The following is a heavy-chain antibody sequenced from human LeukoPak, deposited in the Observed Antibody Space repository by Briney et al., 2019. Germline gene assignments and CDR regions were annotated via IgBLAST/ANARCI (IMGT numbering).Heavy chain of an antibody. CDR3: ATDLLDY. CDR1: GFPFSPIW. V-gene: IGHV3-15*05. D-gene: IGHD2-15*01. J-gene: IGHJ4*02. CDR2: VKSKSDGGTV. Sequence: GGSLRLSCVASGFPFSPIWMSWVRQAPGKGLEWVGRVKSKSDGGTVAYAAPMRDRFTISRDDSEKTLYLQINSLKTEDTAVYYCATDLLDYWGQGTLVTVSS.